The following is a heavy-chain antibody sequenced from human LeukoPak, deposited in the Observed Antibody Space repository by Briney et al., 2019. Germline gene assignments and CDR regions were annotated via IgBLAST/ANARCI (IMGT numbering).Heavy chain of an antibody. V-gene: IGHV4-59*11. CDR1: GGSFSGHY. CDR3: ARGVNSGYFDY. J-gene: IGHJ4*02. D-gene: IGHD1-26*01. CDR2: IYYSGST. Sequence: NSSETLSLTCAVYGGSFSGHYWSWIRQPPGKGLEWIGYIYYSGSTNYNPSLKSRVTISVDTSKNQFSLKLTSVTAADTAVYYCARGVNSGYFDYCGQGTLVTVSS.